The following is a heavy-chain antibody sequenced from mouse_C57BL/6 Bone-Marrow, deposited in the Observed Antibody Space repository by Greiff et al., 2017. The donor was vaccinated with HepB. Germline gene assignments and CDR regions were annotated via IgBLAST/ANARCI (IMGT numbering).Heavy chain of an antibody. V-gene: IGHV7-4*01. Sequence: EVMLVESGGGLVQPGASLRLSCAASGFTFTDYYMSWVRQPPGKAPEWLALIRNKANGYTTEYTATVKGRFTISRDKSQNILYLQMNTLRAEDSATYYGVKGGCVPGMDYWGQGTSVTVSS. J-gene: IGHJ4*01. D-gene: IGHD5-1*01. CDR1: GFTFTDYY. CDR3: VKGGCVPGMDY. CDR2: IRNKANGYTT.